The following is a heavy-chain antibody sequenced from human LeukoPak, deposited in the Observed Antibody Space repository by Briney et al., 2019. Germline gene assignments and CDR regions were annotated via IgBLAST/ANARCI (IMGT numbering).Heavy chain of an antibody. CDR3: VKGADGDYSFEDSFYFES. D-gene: IGHD4-17*01. V-gene: IGHV3-33*06. J-gene: IGHJ4*02. CDR2: IWNDGGQK. Sequence: GRSLRLSCAASGFTMNNFGMHWVRQAPGKGLEWVAVIWNDGGQKHYIDSVKGRFTISRENSMNTLSLQMNGLRVEDTGVYYCVKGADGDYSFEDSFYFESWGQGTLVTVFS. CDR1: GFTMNNFG.